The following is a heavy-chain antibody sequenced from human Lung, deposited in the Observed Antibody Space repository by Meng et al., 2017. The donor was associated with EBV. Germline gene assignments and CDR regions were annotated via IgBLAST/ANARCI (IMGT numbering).Heavy chain of an antibody. CDR2: INDSGST. Sequence: QGQLQQWGAGLLKPSETLALTRSVYGGSFSGSFSGYYWSWIRQAPGKGLEWIGEINDSGSTDYNPSLKSRLTISVDRSKSQFSLELSSVTAADTAVYYCARSTFDYWGQGTLVTVSS. J-gene: IGHJ4*02. D-gene: IGHD1-26*01. V-gene: IGHV4-34*01. CDR3: ARSTFDY. CDR1: GGSFSGSFSGYY.